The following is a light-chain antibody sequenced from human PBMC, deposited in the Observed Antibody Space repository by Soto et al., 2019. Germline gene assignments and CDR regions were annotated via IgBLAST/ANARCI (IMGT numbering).Light chain of an antibody. V-gene: IGKV3-20*01. CDR2: GAS. CDR1: QSVSSN. CDR3: QQYDNSPIT. Sequence: EIVLTQSPGTLCLSPGEGATLSCRASQSVSSNLAWYQQKPGQAPRLLIYGASTRATGIPSRFSGTGSETDFTLTISRLEPEDFAVYYCQQYDNSPITFGQGTRLEI. J-gene: IGKJ5*01.